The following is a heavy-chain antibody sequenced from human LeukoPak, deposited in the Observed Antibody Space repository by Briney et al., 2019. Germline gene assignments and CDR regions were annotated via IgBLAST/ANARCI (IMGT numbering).Heavy chain of an antibody. CDR3: ARRAGAYSHPYDY. CDR1: GFTFSSHA. D-gene: IGHD4/OR15-4a*01. J-gene: IGHJ4*02. V-gene: IGHV3-23*01. Sequence: GGSLRLSCAASGFTFSSHAMSWVRQAPGKGLEWVSAISGSGGSTYYADSVKGRFTISRDNSKNTLYLQMNSLRAEDTAVYYCARRAGAYSHPYDYWGQGTLVTVSS. CDR2: ISGSGGST.